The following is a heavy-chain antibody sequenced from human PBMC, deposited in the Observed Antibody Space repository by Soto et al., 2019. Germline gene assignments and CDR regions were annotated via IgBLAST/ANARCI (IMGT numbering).Heavy chain of an antibody. D-gene: IGHD2-8*01. CDR3: ARKRQLVYYDP. Sequence: GASVKVSCKASGYTFTHFTMHWVRQAPGQRLEWMGSVSGVSGSANYSPKFQGRVTITRDTSANTAYMELSGLTSEDTAVYYCARKRQLVYYDPWGQGTLVTVS. CDR2: VSGVSGSA. CDR1: GYTFTHFT. V-gene: IGHV1-3*01. J-gene: IGHJ5*02.